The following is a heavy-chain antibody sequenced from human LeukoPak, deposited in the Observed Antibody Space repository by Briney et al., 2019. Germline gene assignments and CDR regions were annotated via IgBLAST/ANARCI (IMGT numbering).Heavy chain of an antibody. Sequence: ASVKVSCKPSGYTFTSYYMHWVRQAPGQGLEWMGIINPSGGSTSYAQKFQGRVTMTRDTSTSTVYMELSSLGSEDTAVYYCARDGGGDYFDYWGQGTLVTVSS. V-gene: IGHV1-46*01. CDR2: INPSGGST. D-gene: IGHD3-16*01. CDR1: GYTFTSYY. CDR3: ARDGGGDYFDY. J-gene: IGHJ4*02.